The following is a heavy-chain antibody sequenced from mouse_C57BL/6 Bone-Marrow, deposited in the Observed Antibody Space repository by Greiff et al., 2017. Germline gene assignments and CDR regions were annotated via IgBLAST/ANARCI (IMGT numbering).Heavy chain of an antibody. D-gene: IGHD4-1*01. V-gene: IGHV1-80*01. J-gene: IGHJ2*01. CDR3: ARSWDGGYDFDY. CDR1: GYAFSSYW. CDR2: IYPGDGDT. Sequence: QVQLQQSGAELVKPGASVKISCKASGYAFSSYWMNWVKQRPGKGLAWIGQIYPGDGDTNYTGKFKGKSTLTADKSSSTAYMQLSSLTSEDSAVYFCARSWDGGYDFDYWGQGTTLTVSS.